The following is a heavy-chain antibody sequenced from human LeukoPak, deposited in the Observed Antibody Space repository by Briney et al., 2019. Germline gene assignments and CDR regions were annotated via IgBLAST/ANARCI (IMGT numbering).Heavy chain of an antibody. CDR2: IKSKTDGGTT. J-gene: IGHJ5*02. CDR1: GFTFSNAW. D-gene: IGHD1-7*01. V-gene: IGHV3-15*01. CDR3: TTVRFDWNYVWFDP. Sequence: GGSLRLSCAASGFTFSNAWMSWVRQAPGKGLEWVGRIKSKTDGGTTEHAAPVKGRFTISRDDSKNMLYLQMNSLKTEDTAVYYCTTVRFDWNYVWFDPWGQGTLVTVSS.